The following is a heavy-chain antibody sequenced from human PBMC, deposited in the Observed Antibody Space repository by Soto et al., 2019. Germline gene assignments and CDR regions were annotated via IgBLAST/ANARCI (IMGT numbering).Heavy chain of an antibody. Sequence: QVQLVQSGSEVKMTGASVKVSCKTSGYPFTAYYMYWVRQAPGQGLEWMGWINPNREATNYAQRFLGRVTLTRDTSISTAYMELSRLSADDTAVYYCAHPRYCTGTRCHNYCHGLDVWGQGTTVSVSS. CDR1: GYPFTAYY. J-gene: IGHJ6*02. V-gene: IGHV1-2*02. CDR3: AHPRYCTGTRCHNYCHGLDV. CDR2: INPNREAT. D-gene: IGHD2-2*02.